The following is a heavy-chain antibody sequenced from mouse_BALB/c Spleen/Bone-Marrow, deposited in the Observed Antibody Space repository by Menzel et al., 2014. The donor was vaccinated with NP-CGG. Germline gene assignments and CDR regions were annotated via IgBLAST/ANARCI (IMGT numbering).Heavy chain of an antibody. CDR3: ARGSYFYSMDY. V-gene: IGHV2-9*02. CDR1: GFSLASYG. Sequence: QVQLQQSGPGLVAPSQSLSITCTISGFSLASYGVHWVRQPPGEGLEWLGVMWAGGSTNYNSALMSKLSISKDNSESQVFLKMNSLQTHDTAMYYCARGSYFYSMDYWGQGTSVTVSS. CDR2: MWAGGST. J-gene: IGHJ4*01.